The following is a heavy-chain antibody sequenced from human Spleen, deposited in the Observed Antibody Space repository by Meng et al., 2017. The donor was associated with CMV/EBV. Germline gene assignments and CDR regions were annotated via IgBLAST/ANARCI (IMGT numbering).Heavy chain of an antibody. CDR3: ARAGAAVTTHFDF. CDR1: GYNFDIYG. Sequence: QIQLVQSGPELRRPGASVKVSCKASGYNFDIYGITWVRQAPGQGLEWVGWVSAENGDTDYGQKFQGRVTVTADTFINTAYMEMRSLRSDDSAMYYCARAGAAVTTHFDFWGQGTLVTVSS. J-gene: IGHJ4*02. V-gene: IGHV1-18*01. D-gene: IGHD4-17*01. CDR2: VSAENGDT.